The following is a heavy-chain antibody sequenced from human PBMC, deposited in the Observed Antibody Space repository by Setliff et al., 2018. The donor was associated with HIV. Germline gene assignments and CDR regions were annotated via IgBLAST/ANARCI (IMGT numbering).Heavy chain of an antibody. CDR2: INEAGRTT. V-gene: IGHV3-74*01. Sequence: GGSLRLSCAASTFTVSNYAMSWFRQAPGKGLEWVSRINEAGRTTSYADSVKGRFTISRDNAKNTLYLQMNSLRVEDTAIYYCVRDFTTGNTPGDDFDYWGQGTLVTVSS. J-gene: IGHJ4*02. D-gene: IGHD3-22*01. CDR3: VRDFTTGNTPGDDFDY. CDR1: TFTVSNYA.